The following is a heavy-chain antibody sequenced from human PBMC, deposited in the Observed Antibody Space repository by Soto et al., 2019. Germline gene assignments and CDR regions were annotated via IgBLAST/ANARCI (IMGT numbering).Heavy chain of an antibody. D-gene: IGHD3-9*01. CDR3: ARHMDYNILTGYFD. V-gene: IGHV4-39*01. Sequence: QLQLQESGPGLLKPSETLSLTCSVSGASTSSTIHYWGWIRQPPGKGLEWLGSLSHSGNTHYNPPLKSRLIISADNSMNQFSLTLTTVTPADTAVYFCARHMDYNILTGYFDWGQGTLVTVSS. CDR2: LSHSGNT. J-gene: IGHJ4*02. CDR1: GASTSSTIHY.